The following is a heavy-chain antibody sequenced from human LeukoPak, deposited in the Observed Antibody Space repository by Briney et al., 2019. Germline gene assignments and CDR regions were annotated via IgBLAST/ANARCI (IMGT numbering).Heavy chain of an antibody. D-gene: IGHD4-17*01. J-gene: IGHJ4*02. V-gene: IGHV3-11*04. CDR2: ISSSGSTI. CDR1: GFTFSDYY. CDR3: ARAETYGDYWRPSDY. Sequence: GGSLRLSCAASGFTFSDYYMSWIRQAPGKGLEWVSYISSSGSTIYYADSVKGRFTISRDNAKNSLYLQMNSLRAEDTAVYYCARAETYGDYWRPSDYWGQGTLVTVSS.